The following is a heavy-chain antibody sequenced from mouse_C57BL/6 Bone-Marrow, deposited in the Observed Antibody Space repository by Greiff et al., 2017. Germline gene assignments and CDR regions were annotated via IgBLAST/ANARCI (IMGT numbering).Heavy chain of an antibody. Sequence: QVQLQQPGAELVKPGASVKMSCKASGYTFTSYWITWVKQRPGQGLEWIGDIYPGSGSTNYNEKFKSKATLTVDTSSSTAYMQLSSLTSEDSAVYYCARVYYYGNTFAYWGQGTLVTVSA. J-gene: IGHJ3*01. V-gene: IGHV1-55*01. CDR2: IYPGSGST. CDR3: ARVYYYGNTFAY. CDR1: GYTFTSYW. D-gene: IGHD1-1*01.